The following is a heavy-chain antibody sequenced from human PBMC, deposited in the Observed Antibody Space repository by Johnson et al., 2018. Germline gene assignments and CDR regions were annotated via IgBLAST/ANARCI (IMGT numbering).Heavy chain of an antibody. Sequence: QVQLVQSGAEVKKPGASVKVSCKASGYTFTSYDINWVRQATGQGLEWMGWMNPNSGNTGYAQKFQGRVPMTRNTSISPAYMELSSLRSEDTAGYYWASTPPGYSYGMTRDAFDIWGQGTMVTVSS. CDR3: ASTPPGYSYGMTRDAFDI. J-gene: IGHJ3*02. CDR2: MNPNSGNT. D-gene: IGHD5-18*01. V-gene: IGHV1-8*01. CDR1: GYTFTSYD.